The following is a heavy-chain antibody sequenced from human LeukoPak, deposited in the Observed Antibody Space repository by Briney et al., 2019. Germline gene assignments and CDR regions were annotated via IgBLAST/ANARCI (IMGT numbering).Heavy chain of an antibody. CDR2: IYYSGST. CDR1: GGSISSSSYY. V-gene: IGHV4-39*01. Sequence: SETLSLTCTVSGGSISSSSYYWGWIRQPPGKGLEWIATIYYSGSTYYNPSLKSRVTISVDTSKNQFSLTLSSVTAADTAVYYCARLLRPYSYDSSGYFTTSFDFWGQGTMVTVSS. J-gene: IGHJ3*01. D-gene: IGHD3-22*01. CDR3: ARLLRPYSYDSSGYFTTSFDF.